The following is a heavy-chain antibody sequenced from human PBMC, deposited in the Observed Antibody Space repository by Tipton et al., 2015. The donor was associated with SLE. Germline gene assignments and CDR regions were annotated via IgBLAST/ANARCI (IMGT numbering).Heavy chain of an antibody. CDR3: AKDMSGIHWGRALDI. Sequence: SLRLSCAASGFTFDNFAMHWVRQVPGKGLEWVSGTSWNSATIGYADSVRGRFTMSRDNAENSLYLEMNNLSREDTALYFCAKDMSGIHWGRALDIWGQGTMVTVSS. D-gene: IGHD1-26*01. V-gene: IGHV3-9*01. CDR1: GFTFDNFA. CDR2: TSWNSATI. J-gene: IGHJ3*02.